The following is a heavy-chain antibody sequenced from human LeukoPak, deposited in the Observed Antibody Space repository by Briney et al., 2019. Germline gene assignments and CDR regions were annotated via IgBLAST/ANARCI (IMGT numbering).Heavy chain of an antibody. V-gene: IGHV1-69*01. D-gene: IGHD5-18*01. CDR2: IIPIFGTA. Sequence: SVKASCKASGGTFSSYAISWVRQAPGQGLEWMGGIIPIFGTANYAQKFQGRVTITADESTSTAYMELSSLRSEDTAVYYCARSARGYSYAYESNFDYWGQGTLVTVSS. CDR3: ARSARGYSYAYESNFDY. CDR1: GGTFSSYA. J-gene: IGHJ4*02.